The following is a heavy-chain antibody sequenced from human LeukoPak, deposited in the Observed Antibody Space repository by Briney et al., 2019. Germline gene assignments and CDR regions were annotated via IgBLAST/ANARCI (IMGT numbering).Heavy chain of an antibody. CDR3: TRRGDGYNPFDY. J-gene: IGHJ4*02. CDR2: IRSKANSYAT. CDR1: GFTFSGSA. V-gene: IGHV3-73*01. Sequence: GGSLRLTCAASGFTFSGSAMHWVRQASGKGLEWVGRIRSKANSYATAYAASVKGRFTISRDDSKNTAYLQMNSLKTEDRAVYYCTRRGDGYNPFDYWGQGTLVTVSS. D-gene: IGHD5-24*01.